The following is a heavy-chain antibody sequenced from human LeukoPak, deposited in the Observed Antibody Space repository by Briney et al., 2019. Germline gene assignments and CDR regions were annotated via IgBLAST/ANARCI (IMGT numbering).Heavy chain of an antibody. Sequence: GGSLRLSCAASGFTFSSYSMNWVRQAPGKGLEWASSISSRSSYIYYADSLKGRFTISRDNAKNSLYLQMNSLRAEDTAVYYCASVPFDFWTSYYFDYWGQGTLVTVSS. J-gene: IGHJ4*02. V-gene: IGHV3-21*01. CDR2: ISSRSSYI. CDR3: ASVPFDFWTSYYFDY. D-gene: IGHD3/OR15-3a*01. CDR1: GFTFSSYS.